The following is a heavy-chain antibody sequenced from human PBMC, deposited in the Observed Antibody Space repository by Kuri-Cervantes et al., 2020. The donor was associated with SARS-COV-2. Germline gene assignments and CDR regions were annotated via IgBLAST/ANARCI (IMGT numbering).Heavy chain of an antibody. Sequence: ASAKVSCKASGYTFTSYGISWVRQAPGQGLEWMGWISTNSGNTVYAQKFQGRVTMTEDTSTDTAYMALSSLRSEDTAVYYCATSSSSWYYGMDVWGQGTTVTVSS. CDR2: ISTNSGNT. CDR1: GYTFTSYG. D-gene: IGHD6-13*01. CDR3: ATSSSSWYYGMDV. J-gene: IGHJ6*02. V-gene: IGHV1-18*01.